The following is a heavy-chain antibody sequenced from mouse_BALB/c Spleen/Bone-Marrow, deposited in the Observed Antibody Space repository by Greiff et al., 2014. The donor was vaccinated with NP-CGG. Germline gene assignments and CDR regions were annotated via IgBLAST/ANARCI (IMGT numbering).Heavy chain of an antibody. CDR2: IYPGDGDT. J-gene: IGHJ2*01. CDR3: ASYYDYDGRGY. CDR1: GYTFTSYW. Sequence: QVKLQQSGAELARPGASVKLSCKASGYTFTSYWMQWVKQRPGQGLEWIGAIYPGDGDTRYTQKFKGKATLTADKSSSTAYMQLSSLASEDSAVYYCASYYDYDGRGYWGQGTTLTVSS. D-gene: IGHD2-4*01. V-gene: IGHV1-87*01.